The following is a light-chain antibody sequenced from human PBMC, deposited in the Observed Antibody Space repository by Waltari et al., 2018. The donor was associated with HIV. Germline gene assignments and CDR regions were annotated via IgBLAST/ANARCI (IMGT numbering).Light chain of an antibody. CDR2: AAS. J-gene: IGKJ1*01. CDR3: QQSYSTLRT. V-gene: IGKV1-39*01. CDR1: QSISSY. Sequence: DIQMTQSPSSLSASVGARVTITCRASQSISSYLNWYQQKPGKAPKLLIYAASSLQSGVPSRFSGSGSGTDFTRTISSLQPEDFATYYCQQSYSTLRTFGQGTKVEIK.